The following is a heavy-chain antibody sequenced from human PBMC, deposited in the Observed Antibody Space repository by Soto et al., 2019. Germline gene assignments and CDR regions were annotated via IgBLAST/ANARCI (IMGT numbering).Heavy chain of an antibody. D-gene: IGHD6-13*01. V-gene: IGHV3-64D*06. Sequence: PGGSLRLSCSASGFTFSNYAMHWVRQAPGKGLEYVSAISNNGGTTYYADSVKGRFTISRDNSRNTLYLQMSSLRAEDTAVYYCVKDSSSWYYFDYWGQGTLVTVS. CDR2: ISNNGGTT. CDR3: VKDSSSWYYFDY. J-gene: IGHJ4*02. CDR1: GFTFSNYA.